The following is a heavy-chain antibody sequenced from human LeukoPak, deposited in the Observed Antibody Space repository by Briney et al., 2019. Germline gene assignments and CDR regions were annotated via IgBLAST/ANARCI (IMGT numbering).Heavy chain of an antibody. CDR2: IYPGDSDT. D-gene: IGHD1-26*01. CDR3: ARYPNLVGDIGFDY. J-gene: IGHJ4*02. CDR1: GYNFTSYW. V-gene: IGHV5-51*01. Sequence: GESLKISCKGSGYNFTSYWIDWVRQTPGKGLEWMGIIYPGDSDTRYSPSFQGQVTISADKSISTAYLQWSSLKASDTAMYYCARYPNLVGDIGFDYWGQGTLVTVSS.